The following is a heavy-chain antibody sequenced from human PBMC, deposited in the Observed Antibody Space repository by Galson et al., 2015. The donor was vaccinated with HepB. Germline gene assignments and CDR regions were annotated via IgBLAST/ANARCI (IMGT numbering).Heavy chain of an antibody. CDR2: INPNSGGT. V-gene: IGHV1-2*02. D-gene: IGHD2-2*01. J-gene: IGHJ5*02. CDR1: GYTFTGYY. CDR3: ARSVPAYQLLNWAYWFDP. Sequence: SVKVSCKASGYTFTGYYMHWVRQAPGQGLEWMGWINPNSGGTNYAQKFQGRVTMTRDTSISTAYMELSRLRSDDTAVYYCARSVPAYQLLNWAYWFDPWGQGTLVTVSS.